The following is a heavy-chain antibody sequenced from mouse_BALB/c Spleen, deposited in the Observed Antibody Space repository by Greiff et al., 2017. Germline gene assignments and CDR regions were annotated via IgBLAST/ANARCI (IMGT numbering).Heavy chain of an antibody. D-gene: IGHD1-1*01. J-gene: IGHJ2*01. Sequence: QVQLQQSGAELVKPGASVKLSCKASGYTFTSYWMHWVKQRPGQGLEWIGVINPGSGGTNYNEKFKGKATLTADKSSSTAYMQLSSLTSDDSAVYFCARGLTYGGSYWGQGTTLTVSS. CDR2: INPGSGGT. CDR3: ARGLTYGGSY. V-gene: IGHV1-53*01. CDR1: GYTFTSYW.